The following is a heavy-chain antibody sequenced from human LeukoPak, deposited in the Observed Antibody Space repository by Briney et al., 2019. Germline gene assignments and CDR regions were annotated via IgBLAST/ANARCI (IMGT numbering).Heavy chain of an antibody. J-gene: IGHJ6*04. CDR3: ARDQAWFGDGAYYYYYGMDV. CDR1: GFTFSSYW. V-gene: IGHV3-7*03. CDR2: IEQDGSEK. D-gene: IGHD3-10*01. Sequence: GGSLRLSCAASGFTFSSYWMSWVRQAPGKGLERVANIEQDGSEKYYVDSVKGRFTISRDNAKNSLYLQMNSLRAEDTAVYYCARDQAWFGDGAYYYYYGMDVWGKGTTVTVSS.